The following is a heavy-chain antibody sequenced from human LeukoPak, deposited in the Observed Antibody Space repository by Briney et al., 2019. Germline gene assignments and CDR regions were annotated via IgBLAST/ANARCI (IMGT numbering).Heavy chain of an antibody. CDR3: ASSITMVRGVIIDAIDSYDY. D-gene: IGHD3-10*01. CDR1: GVSISSGDYY. V-gene: IGHV4-30-4*01. Sequence: PSQTLSLTCTVSGVSISSGDYYWSWIRQPPGKGLEWIGYIYYSGTTYYNPSLKSRLTISLDMSKNQFSLKLTSVTDADTAVYYCASSITMVRGVIIDAIDSYDYWGQGTLVTVSS. J-gene: IGHJ4*02. CDR2: IYYSGTT.